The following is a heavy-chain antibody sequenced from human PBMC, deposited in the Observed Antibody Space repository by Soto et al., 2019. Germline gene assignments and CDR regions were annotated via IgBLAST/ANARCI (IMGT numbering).Heavy chain of an antibody. D-gene: IGHD3-9*01. CDR3: AGRYTSDAFDI. J-gene: IGHJ3*02. Sequence: ASVKVSCKASGGTFSSYTISWVRQAPGQGLEWMGRINPISGGTKYAQKFQGWVTMTRDMSISTAYMELSRLRSDDTAVYYCAGRYTSDAFDIWGQGTMVTVSS. CDR1: GGTFSSYT. CDR2: INPISGGT. V-gene: IGHV1-2*04.